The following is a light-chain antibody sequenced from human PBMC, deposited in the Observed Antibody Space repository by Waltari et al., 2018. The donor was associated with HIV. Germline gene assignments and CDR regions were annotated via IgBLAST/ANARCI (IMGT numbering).Light chain of an antibody. CDR1: SSDVGGYNY. V-gene: IGLV2-14*03. CDR2: DVS. J-gene: IGLJ1*01. Sequence: QSALTQPASVSGSPGQSITISCTGTSSDVGGYNYVSWYQKHPGKAPKLMFYDVSIRPSGVSNLFSGSKSGNTASLTISGLQAEDEADYYCSSYTSSIPYVFGTGTKVTVL. CDR3: SSYTSSIPYV.